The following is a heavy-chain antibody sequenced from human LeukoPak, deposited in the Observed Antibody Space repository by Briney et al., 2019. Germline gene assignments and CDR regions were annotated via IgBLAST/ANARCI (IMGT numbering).Heavy chain of an antibody. Sequence: PSETLSLTCAVYGGSFSGYYWSWIRQPPGKGLEWIGEIDHSGSTNYSPSLKSRVTISVDTSKNQFSLRLSSVTAADTAVYYCALYVSTYYSDTSGSIRGASDIWGQGTVVTVSS. CDR3: ALYVSTYYSDTSGSIRGASDI. CDR1: GGSFSGYY. D-gene: IGHD3-22*01. CDR2: IDHSGST. V-gene: IGHV4-34*01. J-gene: IGHJ3*02.